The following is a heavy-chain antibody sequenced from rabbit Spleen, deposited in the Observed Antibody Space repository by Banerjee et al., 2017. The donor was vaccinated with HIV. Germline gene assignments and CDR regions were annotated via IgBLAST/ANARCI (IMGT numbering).Heavy chain of an antibody. D-gene: IGHD1-1*01. CDR3: ARDSGPFDL. CDR2: INGGSSGTT. Sequence: QEQLEESGGDLVKPGASLTLTCKASGFSFSSSHHICWVRQAPGKGLEWIAGINGGSSGTTYYASWAKGRFTISKTSSTTVTLQMTSLTGADTATYFCARDSGPFDLWGPGTLVTVS. V-gene: IGHV1S45*01. CDR1: GFSFSSSHH. J-gene: IGHJ4*01.